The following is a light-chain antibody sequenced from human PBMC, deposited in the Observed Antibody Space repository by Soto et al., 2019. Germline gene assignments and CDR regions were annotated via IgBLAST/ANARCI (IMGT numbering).Light chain of an antibody. CDR3: CSYAGSSTYV. CDR2: EVS. J-gene: IGLJ1*01. Sequence: QSVLTQPASVSGSPGQSITISCTGTSSDVGTYNLVSWYQQPPGKAPQLMLFEVSKRPSGFSNRFSGSKSGNTASLTISGLQAEDEADYYCCSYAGSSTYVFGTGTKVTVL. CDR1: SSDVGTYNL. V-gene: IGLV2-23*02.